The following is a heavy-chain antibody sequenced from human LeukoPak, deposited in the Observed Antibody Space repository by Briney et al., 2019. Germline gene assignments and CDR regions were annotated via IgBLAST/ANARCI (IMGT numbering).Heavy chain of an antibody. CDR2: ISSSSSTI. V-gene: IGHV3-48*04. D-gene: IGHD4-17*01. J-gene: IGHJ4*02. Sequence: PGGSLRLSCAVSGFSFDTYWMNWVRQAPGKGLEWVSYISSSSSTIYYADSVKGRFTISRDNAKNSLYLQMNSLRAEDTAVYYCARDLYGDYYFDYWGQGTLVTVSS. CDR1: GFSFDTYW. CDR3: ARDLYGDYYFDY.